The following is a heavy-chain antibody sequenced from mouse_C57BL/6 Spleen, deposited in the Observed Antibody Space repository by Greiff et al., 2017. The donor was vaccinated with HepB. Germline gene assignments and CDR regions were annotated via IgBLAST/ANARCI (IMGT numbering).Heavy chain of an antibody. CDR1: GFTFSDYG. V-gene: IGHV5-17*01. Sequence: EVHLVESGGGLVKPGGSLKLSCAVSGFTFSDYGMHWVRQAPEKGLEWVAYISSGSSTIYYADTVKGRFTISRDNAKNTLFLLMTSLRSEDTAMYYCAMTIYYDYDMDCWGQGTSVTVSS. J-gene: IGHJ4*01. CDR2: ISSGSSTI. D-gene: IGHD2-4*01. CDR3: AMTIYYDYDMDC.